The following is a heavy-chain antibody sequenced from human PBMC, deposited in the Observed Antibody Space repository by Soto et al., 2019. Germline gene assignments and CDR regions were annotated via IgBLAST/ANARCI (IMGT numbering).Heavy chain of an antibody. CDR2: ISYDGSNK. J-gene: IGHJ4*02. CDR3: AKELQQLVPFDY. V-gene: IGHV3-30*18. Sequence: GGSLRLSCAASGFTFSSYGMHWVRQAPGKGLEWVAVISYDGSNKYYADSVKGRFTISRDNSKNTLYLQMNSLRAEDTAVYHCAKELQQLVPFDYWGQGTLVTVSS. CDR1: GFTFSSYG. D-gene: IGHD6-13*01.